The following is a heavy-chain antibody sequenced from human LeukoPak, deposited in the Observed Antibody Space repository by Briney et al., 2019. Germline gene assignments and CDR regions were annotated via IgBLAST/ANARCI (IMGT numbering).Heavy chain of an antibody. J-gene: IGHJ6*03. CDR3: ARAASWLGGGDGYYYYYMDV. D-gene: IGHD2-21*01. CDR2: IYHSGST. Sequence: SETLSLTCTVSGYSISSGYYWGWIRQPPGKGLEWIGSIYHSGSTYYNPSLKSRVTISVDTSKNQFSLKLSSVTAADTAVYYCARAASWLGGGDGYYYYYMDVWGKGTTVTVSS. V-gene: IGHV4-38-2*02. CDR1: GYSISSGYY.